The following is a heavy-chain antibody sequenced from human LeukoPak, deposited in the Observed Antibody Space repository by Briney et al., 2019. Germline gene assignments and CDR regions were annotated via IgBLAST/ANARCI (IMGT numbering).Heavy chain of an antibody. CDR2: INHSGST. CDR1: GGSFSGYY. J-gene: IGHJ6*02. Sequence: SETLSLTCAVYGGSFSGYYWSWIRQPPGKGLEWIGEINHSGSTNCNPSLKSRVTISVDTSKNQFSLKLSSVTAADTAVYYCARSAACCGMDVWGQGTTVTVSS. V-gene: IGHV4-34*01. D-gene: IGHD4/OR15-4a*01. CDR3: ARSAACCGMDV.